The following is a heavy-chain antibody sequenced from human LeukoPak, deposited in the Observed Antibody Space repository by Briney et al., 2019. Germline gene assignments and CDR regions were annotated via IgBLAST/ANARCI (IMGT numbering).Heavy chain of an antibody. V-gene: IGHV3-53*01. CDR1: GFSVISNY. D-gene: IGHD1-26*01. CDR2: IYSGGST. Sequence: GGSLRLSCAASGFSVISNYMSWVRQAPGQGLEWVSLIYSGGSTNYVDSVKGRFTISRDNSKNTLYLQMNTLRAEDTAVYYCARDGGGAYSLAFDIWGQGTLVTVSS. CDR3: ARDGGGAYSLAFDI. J-gene: IGHJ3*02.